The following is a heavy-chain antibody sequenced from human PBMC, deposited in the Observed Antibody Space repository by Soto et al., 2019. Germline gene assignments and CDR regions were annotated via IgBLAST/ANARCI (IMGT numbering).Heavy chain of an antibody. CDR2: IDPSDSYT. Sequence: GESLKISCKGSGYSFTSYWINWVRQMPGKGLEWMGRIDPSDSYTNYSPSFQGHVTISADKSISTAYLQWSSLKASDTAMYYCARRARYYYDSSGYSITGGYYGMDVWGQGTTVTVSS. D-gene: IGHD3-22*01. V-gene: IGHV5-10-1*01. CDR1: GYSFTSYW. J-gene: IGHJ6*02. CDR3: ARRARYYYDSSGYSITGGYYGMDV.